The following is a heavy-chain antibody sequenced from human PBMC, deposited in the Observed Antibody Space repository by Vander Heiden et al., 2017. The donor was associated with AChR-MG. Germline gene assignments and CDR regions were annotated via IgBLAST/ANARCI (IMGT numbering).Heavy chain of an antibody. Sequence: QVQLVQSGAEVKKPGSSVKVPCKASGGTFSSYAISWVRQAPGQGLEWMGGIIPIFGTANYAQKFQGRVTITADKSTSTAYMELSSLRSEDTAVYYCAVVVVAATRERNWFDPWGQGTLVTVSS. J-gene: IGHJ5*02. D-gene: IGHD2-15*01. CDR2: IIPIFGTA. CDR1: GGTFSSYA. CDR3: AVVVVAATRERNWFDP. V-gene: IGHV1-69*06.